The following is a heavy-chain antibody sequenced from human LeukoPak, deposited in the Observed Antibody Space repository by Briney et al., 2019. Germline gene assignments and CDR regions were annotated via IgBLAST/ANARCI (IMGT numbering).Heavy chain of an antibody. CDR3: ARVGDWNDLVY. CDR1: GGSISPYY. CDR2: ILYSGTT. Sequence: SETLSLTCTVSGGSISPYYWRWIRQTPGKGLEWVGYILYSGTTTNYNPSLKSRVTISVDTSNNQFSLKLSSVTAADTAVYYCARVGDWNDLVYWGQGTLVTVSS. V-gene: IGHV4-59*13. J-gene: IGHJ4*02. D-gene: IGHD1-1*01.